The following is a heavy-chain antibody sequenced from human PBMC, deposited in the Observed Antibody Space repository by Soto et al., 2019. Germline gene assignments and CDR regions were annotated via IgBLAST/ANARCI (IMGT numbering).Heavy chain of an antibody. D-gene: IGHD3-16*02. V-gene: IGHV4-59*01. CDR2: IYYSGST. CDR3: ASDYVWGIYRYFDY. CDR1: GGSISSYY. J-gene: IGHJ4*02. Sequence: SETLSLTCTVSGGSISSYYWSWIRQPPGKGLEWIGYIYYSGSTNYNPSLKSRVTISVDTSKNQFSLKLSSVTAADTAVYYCASDYVWGIYRYFDYWGQGTLVTVSS.